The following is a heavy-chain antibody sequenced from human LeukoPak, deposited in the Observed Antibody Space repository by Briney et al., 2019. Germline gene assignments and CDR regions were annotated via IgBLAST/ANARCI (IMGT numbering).Heavy chain of an antibody. CDR2: ISNDGTTI. Sequence: GGSLRLSCAASGFTFSDHYMSGIRQAPGKGLEWVSYISNDGTTINYADSVKGRFTVSRDNAKNSLYLQMNSLRVEDTAVYYCVRTARLSDYWGQGTLVTVSS. J-gene: IGHJ4*02. V-gene: IGHV3-11*04. CDR3: VRTARLSDY. D-gene: IGHD6-6*01. CDR1: GFTFSDHY.